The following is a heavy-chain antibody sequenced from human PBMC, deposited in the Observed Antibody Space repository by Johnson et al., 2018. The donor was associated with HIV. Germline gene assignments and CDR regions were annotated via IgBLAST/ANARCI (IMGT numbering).Heavy chain of an antibody. Sequence: VQLVESGGGVVRPGGSLRLSCAASGFTFDDYGMSWVRQAPGKGLEWVSGINWNGGSTGYADSVKGRFTISRDNAKNSLYLQMNSLRAEATALYYCARLKYYYDSSGYSNTPDAFDIWGQGTMVTVSS. CDR1: GFTFDDYG. D-gene: IGHD3-22*01. J-gene: IGHJ3*02. V-gene: IGHV3-20*04. CDR2: INWNGGST. CDR3: ARLKYYYDSSGYSNTPDAFDI.